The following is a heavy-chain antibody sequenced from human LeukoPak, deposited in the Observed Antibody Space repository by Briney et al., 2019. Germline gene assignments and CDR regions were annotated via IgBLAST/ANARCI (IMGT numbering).Heavy chain of an antibody. J-gene: IGHJ5*02. CDR1: GGSFSGYY. CDR3: ARARGGWFDP. Sequence: PSETLSLTCAVYGGSFSGYYWNWVRQPPGKGLEWIGETDHGESAKYNPSLKSRATISVDTSKNQFSLKLSSVTAADTAVYYCARARGGWFDPWGQGTLVTVSS. CDR2: TDHGESA. V-gene: IGHV4-34*01.